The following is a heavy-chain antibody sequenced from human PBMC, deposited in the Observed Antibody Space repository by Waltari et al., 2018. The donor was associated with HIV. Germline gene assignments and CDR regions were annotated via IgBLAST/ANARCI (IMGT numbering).Heavy chain of an antibody. Sequence: EVQLVESGGGLVQPGGSLGLSCPASGFTVSSTYMAWVRQAPGKGLEWVSVIYGGGLTYYADFVTGRFTISRDKSKKTLYLQMNSLRAEDTAVYYCASPKFGFYYYDMDVWGQGTTVTVSS. CDR3: ASPKFGFYYYDMDV. D-gene: IGHD3-10*01. V-gene: IGHV3-66*02. J-gene: IGHJ6*02. CDR2: IYGGGLT. CDR1: GFTVSSTY.